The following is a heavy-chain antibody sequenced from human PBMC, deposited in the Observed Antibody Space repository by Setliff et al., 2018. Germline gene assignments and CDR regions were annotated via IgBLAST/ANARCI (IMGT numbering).Heavy chain of an antibody. Sequence: SETLSLTCTVSGGSISSGDYYWSWIRQPLGKGLEWITYIYYSGSSYYNPSLQSRVTISVDTSKNQFSLKLSSVTAADTAVYYCARYRFGKDFDYWGQGTLVTVSS. CDR1: GGSISSGDYY. CDR2: IYYSGSS. J-gene: IGHJ4*02. D-gene: IGHD3-16*02. CDR3: ARYRFGKDFDY. V-gene: IGHV4-30-4*08.